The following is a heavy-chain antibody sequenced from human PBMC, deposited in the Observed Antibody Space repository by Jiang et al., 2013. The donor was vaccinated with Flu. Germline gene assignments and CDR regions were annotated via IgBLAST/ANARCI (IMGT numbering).Heavy chain of an antibody. CDR3: ARSKNYYDSTGYPWYFDL. D-gene: IGHD3-22*01. J-gene: IGHJ2*01. CDR2: IYRSGTT. Sequence: PGLVKPSGTLSLTCAVSGGSISSTYWWSWVRQSPGKGLEWIGEIYRSGTTNYNWSLKSRAIISVDKSKNLFSLTLSSVTAADTAEYYCARSKNYYDSTGYPWYFDLWGRGTLVTVSS. V-gene: IGHV4-4*02. CDR1: GGSISSTYW.